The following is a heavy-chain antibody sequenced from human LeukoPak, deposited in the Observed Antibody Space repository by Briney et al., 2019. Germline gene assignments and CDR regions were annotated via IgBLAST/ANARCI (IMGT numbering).Heavy chain of an antibody. CDR1: GFTFSDYS. J-gene: IGHJ4*02. D-gene: IGHD1-1*01. V-gene: IGHV3-48*04. CDR3: ARDHNYAFDN. CDR2: IGISSGNT. Sequence: PGGSLRLSCAASGFTFSDYSMNWVRQAPGKALEWISYIGISSGNTKYADSVKGRFTISGDNAENSLYLQMNSLRVEDTAVYYCARDHNYAFDNWGQGTLVTVSS.